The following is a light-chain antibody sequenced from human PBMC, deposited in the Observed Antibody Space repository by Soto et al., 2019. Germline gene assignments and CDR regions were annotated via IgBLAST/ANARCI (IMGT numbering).Light chain of an antibody. CDR3: ASYTDSTIGM. J-gene: IGLJ3*02. V-gene: IGLV2-14*03. Sequence: QSALTQPASVSGTPGQSITISCTGTSSDIGDYNYVSWYQQHPGKAPKLMIYDVSHRPSGVSSRFSGSKSGNTASLTISGLQAEDEADYYCASYTDSTIGMFGGGTKLTVL. CDR2: DVS. CDR1: SSDIGDYNY.